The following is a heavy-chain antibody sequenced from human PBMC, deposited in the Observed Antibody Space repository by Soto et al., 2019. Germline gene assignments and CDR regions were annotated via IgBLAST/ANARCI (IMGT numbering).Heavy chain of an antibody. Sequence: QLVASGGGLVQPGGSLRLSCVASGFILSTHDLHWVRDTPGEGLEWVSGIGTLGDTFYGASVKGRFTISRENAKNSLDLQMNSLTVGDTAVYYCVRGRSFDFASPPPPTFGPWGQGTLVTVSS. CDR2: IGTLGDT. CDR1: GFILSTHD. D-gene: IGHD3-9*01. J-gene: IGHJ5*02. CDR3: VRGRSFDFASPPPPTFGP. V-gene: IGHV3-13*01.